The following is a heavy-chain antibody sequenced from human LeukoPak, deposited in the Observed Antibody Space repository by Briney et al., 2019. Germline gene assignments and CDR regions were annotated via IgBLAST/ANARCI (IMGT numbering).Heavy chain of an antibody. D-gene: IGHD3-10*01. CDR1: GGSIRSHY. CDR2: IHYSGST. V-gene: IGHV4-59*11. CDR3: ARVRIMVRGGGMDV. Sequence: SETLSLTCSVSGGSIRSHYWSWIRQPPGKGLEWIGYIHYSGSTNYNPSLTNRVTISVDTSNSQFSLKLISVTAADTAVYYCARVRIMVRGGGMDVWGKGTTVTAST. J-gene: IGHJ6*04.